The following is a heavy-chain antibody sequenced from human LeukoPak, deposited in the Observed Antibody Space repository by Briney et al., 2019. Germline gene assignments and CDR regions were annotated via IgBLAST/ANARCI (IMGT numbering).Heavy chain of an antibody. D-gene: IGHD6-13*01. CDR1: GYTFTGYY. CDR3: ASSPYSSSYMDV. J-gene: IGHJ6*03. Sequence: ASVKVSCKASGYTFTGYYMHWVRQAPGQGLEWMGWINPNSGGTNYAQKFQGRVTMTRDTSISTAYMELSRLRSDDTAVYYYASSPYSSSYMDVWGKGTTVTVSS. CDR2: INPNSGGT. V-gene: IGHV1-2*02.